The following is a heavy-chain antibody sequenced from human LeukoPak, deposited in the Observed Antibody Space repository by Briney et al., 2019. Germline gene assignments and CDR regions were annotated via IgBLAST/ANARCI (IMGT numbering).Heavy chain of an antibody. V-gene: IGHV3-21*01. CDR2: ISSSSSYI. CDR1: GFTFSSYS. CDR3: ARDIRRKGVTIDY. Sequence: KTGGSLRLSCVTSGFTFSSYSMNWVRQAPGKGLEWVSSISSSSSYIYYADSVKGRFTISRDNAKNSLYLQMNSLRAEDTAVYYCARDIRRKGVTIDYWGQGTLVTVSS. J-gene: IGHJ4*02. D-gene: IGHD5-18*01.